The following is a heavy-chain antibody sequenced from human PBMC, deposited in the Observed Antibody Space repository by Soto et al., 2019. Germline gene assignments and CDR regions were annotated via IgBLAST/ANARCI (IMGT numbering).Heavy chain of an antibody. D-gene: IGHD5-18*01. CDR3: ARGVRGYSYGVDY. Sequence: SVKVSCKVSGGTFSSYAISWVRQAPGQGLEWMGGIIPIFGTANYAQKFQGRVTITADKSTSTAYMELSSLRSEDTAVYYCARGVRGYSYGVDYRGQGTLVTVSS. V-gene: IGHV1-69*06. CDR2: IIPIFGTA. CDR1: GGTFSSYA. J-gene: IGHJ4*02.